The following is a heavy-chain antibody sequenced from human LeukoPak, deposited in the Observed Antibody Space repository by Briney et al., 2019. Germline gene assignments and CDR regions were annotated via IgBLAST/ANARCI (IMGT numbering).Heavy chain of an antibody. J-gene: IGHJ4*02. Sequence: GGSLRLSCAASGFTFSSYWMHWVRQAPGKGLVWVSRINSDGSSTSYADSVKGRFTISRDNAKNTLYLQMNSLRAEDTAVYYCAKQLGYCSDGSCYFPYWGQGTLVTVSS. CDR3: AKQLGYCSDGSCYFPY. V-gene: IGHV3-74*01. CDR1: GFTFSSYW. D-gene: IGHD2-15*01. CDR2: INSDGSST.